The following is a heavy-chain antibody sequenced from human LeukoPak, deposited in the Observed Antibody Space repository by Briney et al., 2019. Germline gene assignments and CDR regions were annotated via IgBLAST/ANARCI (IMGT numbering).Heavy chain of an antibody. D-gene: IGHD3-22*01. CDR2: ISSSSSTI. CDR3: ARAENYDSSGYPRGIFDY. V-gene: IGHV3-48*02. J-gene: IGHJ4*02. Sequence: GGSLRLSCAASGFTFSSYSMNWVRQAPGKGLEWVSYISSSSSTIYYADSVKRRFTISRDNAKNSLYLQMNSLRDEDTAVYYCARAENYDSSGYPRGIFDYWGQGTLVTVSS. CDR1: GFTFSSYS.